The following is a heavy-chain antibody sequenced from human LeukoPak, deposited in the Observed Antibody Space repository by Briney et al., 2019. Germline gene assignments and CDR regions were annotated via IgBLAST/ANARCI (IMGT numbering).Heavy chain of an antibody. D-gene: IGHD2-21*02. Sequence: ASVKVSCKASGYTFTSYSISWVRQAPGQGLEWMGWISGYNGNTIYAQKLQGRVSMTTDTSTSTAYMDLRSLRSDDTAVYYCARDYCNNPTCHTREFDYWGQGTLVTVSS. V-gene: IGHV1-18*01. CDR2: ISGYNGNT. CDR3: ARDYCNNPTCHTREFDY. CDR1: GYTFTSYS. J-gene: IGHJ4*02.